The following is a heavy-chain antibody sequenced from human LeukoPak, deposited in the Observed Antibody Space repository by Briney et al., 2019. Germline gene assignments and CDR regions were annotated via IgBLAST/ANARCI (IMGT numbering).Heavy chain of an antibody. CDR1: GYTFTNYA. V-gene: IGHV7-4-1*02. Sequence: ASVKVSCRASGYTFTNYAMNWVRQAPGQGLEWMGWINTNTGNPTYAQGFTGRFVFSLDTSVSTAYLQISSLKAEDTAMYYCARERRSSSPGEQQLVRAFDIWGQGTMVTVSS. D-gene: IGHD6-13*01. CDR3: ARERRSSSPGEQQLVRAFDI. CDR2: INTNTGNP. J-gene: IGHJ3*02.